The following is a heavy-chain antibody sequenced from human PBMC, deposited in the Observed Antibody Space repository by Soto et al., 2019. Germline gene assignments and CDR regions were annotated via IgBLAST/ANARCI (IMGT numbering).Heavy chain of an antibody. J-gene: IGHJ4*02. D-gene: IGHD2-8*01. Sequence: GSLRLSCAASGFTFSSYAMSWVRQAPGKGLEWVSAISGSGGSTYYADSVKGRFTISRDNSKNTLYLQMNSLRAEDTAVYYCAKDLDIVLMVYAPDYFDYWGQGTLVTVSS. CDR3: AKDLDIVLMVYAPDYFDY. V-gene: IGHV3-23*01. CDR1: GFTFSSYA. CDR2: ISGSGGST.